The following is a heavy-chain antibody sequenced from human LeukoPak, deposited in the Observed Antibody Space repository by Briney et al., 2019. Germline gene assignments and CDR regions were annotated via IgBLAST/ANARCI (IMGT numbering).Heavy chain of an antibody. V-gene: IGHV3-48*03. CDR1: GFTFSSYE. J-gene: IGHJ6*03. Sequence: GGSLRLSCAASGFTFSSYEMNWVRQAPGKGLEWVSYISSSGSTIYYADSVKGRFTISRDNAKNSLYLQMNSLRAEDTAVYYCARISAGYNYYYYMDVWGKGTTVTISS. D-gene: IGHD3-3*02. CDR2: ISSSGSTI. CDR3: ARISAGYNYYYYMDV.